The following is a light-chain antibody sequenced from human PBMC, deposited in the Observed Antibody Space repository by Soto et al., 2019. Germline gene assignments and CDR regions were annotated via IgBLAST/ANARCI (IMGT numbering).Light chain of an antibody. CDR1: SSNIGSNT. V-gene: IGLV1-44*01. CDR2: SNN. Sequence: QSVLTQPPSASGTPGQRVTISCSGSSSNIGSNTVNWYQQLPGTAPKLLIYSNNQRPSGVPDRFSSSKSGTSASLAISGLQPEDEADYYCAAWDDSLNGLVVFGGGTKLTVL. CDR3: AAWDDSLNGLVV. J-gene: IGLJ2*01.